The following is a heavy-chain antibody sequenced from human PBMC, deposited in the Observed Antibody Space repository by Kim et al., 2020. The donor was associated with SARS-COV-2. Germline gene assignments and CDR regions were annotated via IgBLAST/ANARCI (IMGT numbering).Heavy chain of an antibody. CDR3: AREGTYCGGDCAPWYFDL. CDR2: ISSSGSTI. Sequence: GGSLRLSCAASGFTFSDYYMSWIRQAPGKGLEWVSYISSSGSTIYYADSVKGRFTISRDNAKNSLYLQMNSLRAEDTAVYYCAREGTYCGGDCAPWYFDLWGRGTLVTVSS. V-gene: IGHV3-11*04. D-gene: IGHD2-21*02. J-gene: IGHJ2*01. CDR1: GFTFSDYY.